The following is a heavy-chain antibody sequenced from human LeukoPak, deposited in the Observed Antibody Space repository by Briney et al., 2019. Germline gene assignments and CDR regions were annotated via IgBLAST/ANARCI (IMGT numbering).Heavy chain of an antibody. CDR2: IYYSEST. CDR1: GDSITNNVYS. Sequence: SSETLSLTCAVSGDSITNNVYSWAWIRRSPGKGLERLGSIYYSESTYYSPSLKSRVTISIDTCENQFSLKMTSLTAADTAVYYCARGSAVRDYSYGMDVWGQGTTVTVSS. V-gene: IGHV4-39*07. J-gene: IGHJ6*02. CDR3: ARGSAVRDYSYGMDV.